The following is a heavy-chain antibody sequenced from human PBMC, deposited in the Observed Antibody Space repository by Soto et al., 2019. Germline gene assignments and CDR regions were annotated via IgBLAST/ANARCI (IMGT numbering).Heavy chain of an antibody. V-gene: IGHV3-15*01. CDR3: TTDTSDIVVVPATNRYYYYGTDV. CDR2: IKSKTDGGTT. J-gene: IGHJ6*02. CDR1: GFTFSNAW. Sequence: GGSLRLSCAASGFTFSNAWMSWVRQAPGKGLEWVGRIKSKTDGGTTDYAAPVKGRFTISRDDSKNTLYLQMNSLKTEDTAVYYCTTDTSDIVVVPATNRYYYYGTDVWGQGTTVTVSS. D-gene: IGHD2-2*01.